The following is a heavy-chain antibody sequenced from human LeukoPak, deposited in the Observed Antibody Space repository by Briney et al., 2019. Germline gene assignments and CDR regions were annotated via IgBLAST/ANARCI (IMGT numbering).Heavy chain of an antibody. CDR1: GGTFSSYT. CDR2: IIPILGIA. J-gene: IGHJ4*02. D-gene: IGHD2-2*02. Sequence: SVKVSCKASGGTFSSYTISWVRQAPGLGLEWMGRIIPILGIANYAQKFQGRVTITADKSTSTAYMELSSLRSEDTAVYYCARTIGYCSSTSCYRDYWGQGTLVTVSS. V-gene: IGHV1-69*02. CDR3: ARTIGYCSSTSCYRDY.